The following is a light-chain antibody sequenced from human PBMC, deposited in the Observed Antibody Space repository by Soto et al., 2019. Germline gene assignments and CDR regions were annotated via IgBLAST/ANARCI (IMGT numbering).Light chain of an antibody. J-gene: IGKJ1*01. CDR1: QSIGSW. CDR2: KAS. Sequence: DIQMTPCPSTLSASVGDRVAITCRPSQSIGSWVAWYQQKPGKAPNVLISKASTLESGVPARFSGSGSGTEFTLTISSLQPDDVATYYCQLYNSYLWRFGQGTKVDIK. CDR3: QLYNSYLWR. V-gene: IGKV1-5*03.